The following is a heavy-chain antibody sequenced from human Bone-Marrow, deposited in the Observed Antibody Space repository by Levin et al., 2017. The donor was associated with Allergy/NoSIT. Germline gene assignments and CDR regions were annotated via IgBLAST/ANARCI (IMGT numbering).Heavy chain of an antibody. D-gene: IGHD2-2*01. CDR3: AREENAMTPGGVFDL. Sequence: PGGSLRLSCAASGFTVSSYYMSWVRQAPGKGLEWVSVIYTGGSTYYGDSVKGRFSISRDNSKNTLHLQMNSLRVEHTALYYCAREENAMTPGGVFDLWGQGTMVTVSS. J-gene: IGHJ3*01. CDR1: GFTVSSYY. CDR2: IYTGGST. V-gene: IGHV3-53*01.